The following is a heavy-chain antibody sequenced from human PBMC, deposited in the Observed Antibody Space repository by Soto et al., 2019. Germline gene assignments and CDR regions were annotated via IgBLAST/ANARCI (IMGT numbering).Heavy chain of an antibody. CDR3: ARDWSPSGWFDY. CDR2: IYYSGST. D-gene: IGHD6-19*01. V-gene: IGHV4-61*01. J-gene: IGHJ4*02. CDR1: GGSVSSGSYY. Sequence: QVQLQESGPGLVKPSETLSLTCTVSGGSVSSGSYYWSWIRQPPGKGLEWIGYIYYSGSTNYNPYLKSRVTISVDTSKNQFSLKLSSVTAADTAVYYCARDWSPSGWFDYWGQGTLVTVSS.